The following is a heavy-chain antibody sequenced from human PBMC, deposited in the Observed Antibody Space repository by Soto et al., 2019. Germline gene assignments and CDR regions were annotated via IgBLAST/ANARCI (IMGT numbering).Heavy chain of an antibody. V-gene: IGHV4-31*03. CDR3: AKVERYSSSQPLI. J-gene: IGHJ4*02. CDR2: IYYSGRT. CDR1: GDSINSGAYF. Sequence: PSETLSLTCSVSGDSINSGAYFWTWVRQTPGKGLEWIAYIYYSGRTYYNPSLKSRLNISLDTSKNQFSLRLSSVTAADTAVYYCAKVERYSSSQPLIWGRGTLVTVSS. D-gene: IGHD6-13*01.